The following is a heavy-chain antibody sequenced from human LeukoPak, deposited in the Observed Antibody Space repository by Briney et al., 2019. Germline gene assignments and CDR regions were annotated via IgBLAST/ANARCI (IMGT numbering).Heavy chain of an antibody. D-gene: IGHD6-19*01. V-gene: IGHV3-30-3*01. Sequence: AGGSLRLSCAASGFTFSSYAMHWVRQAPGKGLEWVAVISYDGSNKYYADSVKGRFTISRDNSKNTLYLQMNSLRAEDTAVYYCARVLAVAYYYYGMDVRGQGTTVTVSS. J-gene: IGHJ6*02. CDR1: GFTFSSYA. CDR3: ARVLAVAYYYYGMDV. CDR2: ISYDGSNK.